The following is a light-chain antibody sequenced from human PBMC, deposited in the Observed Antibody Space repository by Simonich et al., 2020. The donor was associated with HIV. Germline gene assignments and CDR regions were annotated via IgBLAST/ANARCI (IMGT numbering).Light chain of an antibody. CDR1: SSDVGGYDY. V-gene: IGLV2-14*03. Sequence: QSALTQPASVSGSPGQSITISCTGTSSDVGGYDYFSWYQQHSGKAPKLMIYDVSHRPSGVSNRFSGSKSGNTASLTISGLLAEDEADYYCTSYTSSNTRVIFGGGTKLTVL. CDR2: DVS. J-gene: IGLJ2*01. CDR3: TSYTSSNTRVI.